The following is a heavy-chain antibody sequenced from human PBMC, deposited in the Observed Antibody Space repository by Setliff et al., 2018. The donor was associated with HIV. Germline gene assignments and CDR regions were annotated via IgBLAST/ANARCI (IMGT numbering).Heavy chain of an antibody. Sequence: HPGGSLRLSCAASGLIFSSYEMNWVRQAPGKGLEWISFIGGHGSIIHYADSVKGRFTISRDNAKNSVYLQMHSLRAEDTAVYYCARGPRLAGYWGQGTLVTSPQ. V-gene: IGHV3-48*03. CDR1: GLIFSSYE. CDR3: ARGPRLAGY. CDR2: IGGHGSII. D-gene: IGHD3-3*02. J-gene: IGHJ4*02.